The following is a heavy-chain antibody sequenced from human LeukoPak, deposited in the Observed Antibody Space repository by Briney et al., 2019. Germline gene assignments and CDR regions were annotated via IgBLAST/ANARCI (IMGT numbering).Heavy chain of an antibody. Sequence: ASVKVSCKASGYTFTSYYMHWVRQAPGQGLEWMGIINPSGGSTSYAQKFQGRVTITADESTSTAYMELSSLRSEDTAVYYCASAVGSRSTHIVVVTAYDYWGQGTLVTVSP. D-gene: IGHD2-21*02. J-gene: IGHJ4*02. CDR3: ASAVGSRSTHIVVVTAYDY. V-gene: IGHV1-46*01. CDR1: GYTFTSYY. CDR2: INPSGGST.